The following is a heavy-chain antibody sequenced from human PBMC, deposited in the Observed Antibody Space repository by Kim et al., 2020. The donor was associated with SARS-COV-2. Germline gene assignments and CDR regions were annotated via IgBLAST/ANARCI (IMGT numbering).Heavy chain of an antibody. CDR3: AGDRRAMTIYY. Sequence: GGSLRLSCAASGFTFRTHWMGWVRQAPGKGLEWVANIKGDGSEIYYVDSVKGRFTISRDNAKNSLYLQINGLRDEDTAVYYCAGDRRAMTIYYWGQGTLVTVSS. V-gene: IGHV3-7*03. J-gene: IGHJ4*02. D-gene: IGHD3-9*01. CDR2: IKGDGSEI. CDR1: GFTFRTHW.